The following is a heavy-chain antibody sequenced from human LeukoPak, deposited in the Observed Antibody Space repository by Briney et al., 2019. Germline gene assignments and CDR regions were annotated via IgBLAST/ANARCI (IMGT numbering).Heavy chain of an antibody. J-gene: IGHJ3*02. V-gene: IGHV1-69*04. D-gene: IGHD3-22*01. CDR1: GGTFSSYA. Sequence: SVKVSCKASGGTFSSYAISWVRQAPGQGLEWMGRIIPILGIANYEQKFQGRVTITADKSTSTAYMELSSLRSEDTAVYYCARGRHHQLAHITMIPPDIWGQGTMVTVSS. CDR2: IIPILGIA. CDR3: ARGRHHQLAHITMIPPDI.